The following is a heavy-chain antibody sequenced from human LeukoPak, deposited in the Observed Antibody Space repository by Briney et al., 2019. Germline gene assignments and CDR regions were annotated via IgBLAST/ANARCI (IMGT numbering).Heavy chain of an antibody. CDR1: GFTFSSYV. J-gene: IGHJ4*02. V-gene: IGHV3-30*01. Sequence: GGSLRLSCAASGFTFSSYVMHWVRQAPGKGLEWVAAISYDGSNTNYGDSVKGQFTISRDNLKNTLYLQMNSLRAEDTALYYCARGPSITTVSYFQYWGQGTLVTVSS. CDR2: ISYDGSNT. CDR3: ARGPSITTVSYFQY. D-gene: IGHD1-14*01.